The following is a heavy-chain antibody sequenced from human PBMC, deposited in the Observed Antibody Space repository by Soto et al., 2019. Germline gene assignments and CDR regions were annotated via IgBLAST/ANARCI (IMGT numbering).Heavy chain of an antibody. V-gene: IGHV3-30-3*01. Sequence: SGGSLRLSCAASGFTFSSYAMHWVRQAPGKGLEWVAVISYDGSNKYYADSVKGRFTISRDNSKNTLYLQMNSLRAEDTAVYYCARGPTELGYFDYWGQGTLVTVSS. CDR1: GFTFSSYA. CDR3: ARGPTELGYFDY. D-gene: IGHD1-7*01. CDR2: ISYDGSNK. J-gene: IGHJ4*02.